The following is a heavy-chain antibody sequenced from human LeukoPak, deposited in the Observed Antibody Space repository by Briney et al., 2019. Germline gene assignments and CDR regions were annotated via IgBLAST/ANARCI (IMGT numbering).Heavy chain of an antibody. J-gene: IGHJ4*02. CDR3: ARVDGDGYNPFFDY. V-gene: IGHV4-34*01. CDR2: VNHSGRT. Sequence: SETLSLTCAVYGGSFSDYWWTWIRQSPGKGLEWIGEVNHSGRTNYNPSLKSRVSISVDMSKKQFSLKLTSVTAADTAVYYCARVDGDGYNPFFDYWGQGTLVTVSS. CDR1: GGSFSDYW. D-gene: IGHD5-24*01.